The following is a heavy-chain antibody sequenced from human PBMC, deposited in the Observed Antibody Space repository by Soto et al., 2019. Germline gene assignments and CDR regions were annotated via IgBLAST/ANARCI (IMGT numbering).Heavy chain of an antibody. V-gene: IGHV3-23*01. J-gene: IGHJ4*02. CDR1: GFTFSSYA. D-gene: IGHD3-10*01. CDR3: AKLAILYGSGSYYKGPGYFDY. CDR2: ISGSGGST. Sequence: GGSLRLSCAASGFTFSSYAMSWVRQAPGKGLEWVSAISGSGGSTYYADSVKGRFTISRDNSKNTLYLQMNSLRAEDTAVYYCAKLAILYGSGSYYKGPGYFDYWGQGTLVTVSS.